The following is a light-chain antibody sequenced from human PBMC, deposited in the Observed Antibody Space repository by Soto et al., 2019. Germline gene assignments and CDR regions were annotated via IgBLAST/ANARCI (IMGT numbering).Light chain of an antibody. J-gene: IGKJ1*01. CDR1: QSVSSY. CDR3: QQRSNWPRT. Sequence: IVLTQSPATLSLSPMEIATLSFMASQSVSSYLAWYQQKPGQAPRLLIYDASNRATGIPARFSGSGSGTDFTLTISSLEPEDFAVYYCQQRSNWPRTFGQGTKADIK. V-gene: IGKV3-11*01. CDR2: DAS.